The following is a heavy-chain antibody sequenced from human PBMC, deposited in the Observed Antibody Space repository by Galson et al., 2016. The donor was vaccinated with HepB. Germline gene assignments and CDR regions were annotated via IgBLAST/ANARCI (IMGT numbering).Heavy chain of an antibody. V-gene: IGHV1-3*01. D-gene: IGHD3-16*01. J-gene: IGHJ5*02. CDR1: GYTFTSYS. Sequence: SVKVSCKASGYTFTSYSLHWVRQAPGQRPEWIGWIDLANGNTKYVPKLGGRITVTRDTSAKTAYMELRRLRSDDTALYFCARDQEKHGWRSFLDPWGQGTLLIVSS. CDR3: ARDQEKHGWRSFLDP. CDR2: IDLANGNT.